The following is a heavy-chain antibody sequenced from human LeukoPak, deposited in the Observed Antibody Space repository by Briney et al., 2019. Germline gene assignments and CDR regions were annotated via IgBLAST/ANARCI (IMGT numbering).Heavy chain of an antibody. D-gene: IGHD2-21*02. CDR1: GYTFTGYY. CDR3: AREEAYCGGDCYRHFDY. Sequence: ASVKVSCKASGYTFTGYYMHWVRQAPGQGLEWMGWINPNSGGTNYAQKFQGRVTMTRDTSISTAYMELSRLRSDDTAVYYCAREEAYCGGDCYRHFDYWGQGTLVTVSS. V-gene: IGHV1-2*02. CDR2: INPNSGGT. J-gene: IGHJ4*02.